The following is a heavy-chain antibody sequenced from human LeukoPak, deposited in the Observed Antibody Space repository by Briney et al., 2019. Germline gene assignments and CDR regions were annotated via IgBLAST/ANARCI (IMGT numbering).Heavy chain of an antibody. CDR2: IKKNESEK. J-gene: IGHJ5*02. CDR1: GFTLRVLW. V-gene: IGHV3-7*01. D-gene: IGHD3-22*01. CDR3: ARANRKYDSSGYDNDWWFDP. Sequence: PGVSLRLLRAASGFTLRVLWMSGVRLARGKALEYVANIKKNESEKYYVDSVKGRFTISRDNAKNSLYLQMNSLRAGDTAFYYCARANRKYDSSGYDNDWWFDPWGQGTLVTVSS.